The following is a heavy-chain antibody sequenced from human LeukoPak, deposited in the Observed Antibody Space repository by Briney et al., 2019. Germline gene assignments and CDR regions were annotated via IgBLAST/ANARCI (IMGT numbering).Heavy chain of an antibody. V-gene: IGHV3-11*01. CDR2: ISSSGSNI. CDR3: ATEITPYYYMDV. D-gene: IGHD5-24*01. CDR1: GFTFSDYY. Sequence: GGSLRLSCAASGFTFSDYYMSWVRQAPGKGLEWVSYISSSGSNIYYADSVKGRFTISRDNAKNSLYLQMNSLRAADTAVYYCATEITPYYYMDVWGKGTTVTVSS. J-gene: IGHJ6*03.